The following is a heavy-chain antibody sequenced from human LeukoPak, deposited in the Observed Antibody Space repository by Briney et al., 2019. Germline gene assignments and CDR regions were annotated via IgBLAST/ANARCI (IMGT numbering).Heavy chain of an antibody. J-gene: IGHJ4*02. CDR1: GFTFSNYG. D-gene: IGHD2-2*01. V-gene: IGHV3-30*18. CDR3: AKAYGYCTTTSCSHEEFDY. Sequence: GRSLRLYCAASGFTFSNYGMHWVRQAPGKGLEWVAVISYDGSNKYYADSVKGRFAISRDNSKNTLHLQMNSLRAEDTAVYYCAKAYGYCTTTSCSHEEFDYWGQGTLVTVSS. CDR2: ISYDGSNK.